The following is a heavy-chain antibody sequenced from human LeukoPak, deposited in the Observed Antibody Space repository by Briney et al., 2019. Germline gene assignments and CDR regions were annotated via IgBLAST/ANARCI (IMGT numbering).Heavy chain of an antibody. CDR1: GFTFSSYA. CDR2: ISGSGGST. V-gene: IGHV3-23*01. D-gene: IGHD1-26*01. CDR3: AKDRVYQWELLWHFDL. J-gene: IGHJ2*01. Sequence: GGSLRLSCAASGFTFSSYAMSWVRQAPGKGLEWVSVISGSGGSTYYADSVKGRFTISRDNSKSTLSLQMNSLRAEDTAVYCCAKDRVYQWELLWHFDLWGRGTLVTVSS.